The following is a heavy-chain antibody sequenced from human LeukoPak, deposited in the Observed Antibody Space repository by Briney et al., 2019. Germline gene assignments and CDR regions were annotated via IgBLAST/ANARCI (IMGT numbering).Heavy chain of an antibody. D-gene: IGHD6-19*01. CDR2: IIPIFGTA. CDR1: GGTFSSYA. CDR3: ATGDRYSSGVGY. Sequence: ASVKVSCKASGGTFSSYAISWVRQAPGQGLEWMGGIIPIFGTAIYAQKFQGRVTMTEDTSTDTAYMELSSLRSEDTAVYYCATGDRYSSGVGYWGQGTLVTVSS. J-gene: IGHJ4*02. V-gene: IGHV1-69*06.